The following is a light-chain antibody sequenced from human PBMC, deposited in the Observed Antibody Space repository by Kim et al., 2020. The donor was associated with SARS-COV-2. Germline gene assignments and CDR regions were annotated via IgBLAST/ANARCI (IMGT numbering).Light chain of an antibody. V-gene: IGKV3-15*01. J-gene: IGKJ1*01. CDR2: AAS. CDR1: QSVSSN. Sequence: EIMMTQSPATLSLSPGERATLSCRASQSVSSNYLSWYQHIPGQAPRLIMYAASTRATGIPARFSGSGSGTEFTLTISSLQSEDFALYYCHQYNSWPWTFGQGTKVDIK. CDR3: HQYNSWPWT.